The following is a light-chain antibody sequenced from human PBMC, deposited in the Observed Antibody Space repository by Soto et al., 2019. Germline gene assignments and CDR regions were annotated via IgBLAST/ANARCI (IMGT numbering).Light chain of an antibody. V-gene: IGLV1-47*01. J-gene: IGLJ3*02. Sequence: QSVVTQPPSASGTPGQTVTISCSGSSSNIGSNFVYWYQQLPGTAPKLLIYKDNRRPSGVPDRFSGSKSGTSVSLAISGLRPEDEAEYYCSVWEDNVDGWVFGGGTTLTVL. CDR1: SSNIGSNF. CDR3: SVWEDNVDGWV. CDR2: KDN.